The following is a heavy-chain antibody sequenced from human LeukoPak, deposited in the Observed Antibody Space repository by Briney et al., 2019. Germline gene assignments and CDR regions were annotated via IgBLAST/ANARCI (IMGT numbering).Heavy chain of an antibody. D-gene: IGHD5-12*01. Sequence: PGGSLRVSCAASGFTFSTHAMHWVRQAPGKGLEWVAVVSHDGNTKYYTDSVKGRFTISRDNSKNTLYLQMNGLRTDDTAVYYCARAIVGTENYYWGQGTLVTVSS. J-gene: IGHJ4*02. CDR1: GFTFSTHA. CDR3: ARAIVGTENYY. CDR2: VSHDGNTK. V-gene: IGHV3-30*10.